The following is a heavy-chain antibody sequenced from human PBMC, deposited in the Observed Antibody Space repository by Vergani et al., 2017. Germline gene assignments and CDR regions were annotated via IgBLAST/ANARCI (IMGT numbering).Heavy chain of an antibody. D-gene: IGHD6-13*01. CDR1: GGSISSGSYY. J-gene: IGHJ6*02. CDR3: ARDGYSSSWFPIYYGMDV. CDR2: IYTSGST. V-gene: IGHV4-61*02. Sequence: QVQLQESGPGLVKPSQTLSLTCTVSGGSISSGSYYWSWIRQPAGKGLEWIGRIYTSGSTNYNPSLKSRVTISVDTSKNQFSLQLSSVTAADTAVYYCARDGYSSSWFPIYYGMDVWGQGTTVTVSS.